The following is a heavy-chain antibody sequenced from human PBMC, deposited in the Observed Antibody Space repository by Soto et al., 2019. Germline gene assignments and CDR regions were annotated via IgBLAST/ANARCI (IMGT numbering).Heavy chain of an antibody. CDR3: TRPSVADEYYYYGMDV. V-gene: IGHV3-49*04. CDR2: IRSKAYGGTT. CDR1: GFAFSNAW. J-gene: IGHJ6*02. D-gene: IGHD6-19*01. Sequence: GGSLRLSCAASGFAFSNAWINWVRQAPGKGLEWVGLIRSKAYGGTTDYAASVKGRFTISRDDSKSIAYLQMNSLKTEDTAVYYCTRPSVADEYYYYGMDVWGQGTTVTVSS.